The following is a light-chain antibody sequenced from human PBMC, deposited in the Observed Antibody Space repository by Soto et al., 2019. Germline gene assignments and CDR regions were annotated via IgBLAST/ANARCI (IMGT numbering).Light chain of an antibody. CDR1: NIGSKS. J-gene: IGLJ2*01. Sequence: SYERTQPPSVSVAPGKTARDTCGGNNIGSKSVHWYQQKPGQAPVLVIYYDSDRPSGIPERFSGSNSGNTATLTISRVEAGDEADYYCQVWDSSSDLVVFGGETKLTVL. CDR2: YDS. V-gene: IGLV3-21*04. CDR3: QVWDSSSDLVV.